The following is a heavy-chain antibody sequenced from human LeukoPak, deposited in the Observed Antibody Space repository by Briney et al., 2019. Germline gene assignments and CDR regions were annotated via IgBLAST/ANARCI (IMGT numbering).Heavy chain of an antibody. J-gene: IGHJ4*02. Sequence: PGGSLRLSCAASGFTFSSYGMHWVRQAPGKGLEWVAVIWYDGSNKYYADSVKGRFTISRDNSENTLYLQMNSLRAEDTAVYYCARGRGAARFVTIEFDYWGQGALVTVSS. D-gene: IGHD6-6*01. CDR3: ARGRGAARFVTIEFDY. CDR2: IWYDGSNK. V-gene: IGHV3-33*01. CDR1: GFTFSSYG.